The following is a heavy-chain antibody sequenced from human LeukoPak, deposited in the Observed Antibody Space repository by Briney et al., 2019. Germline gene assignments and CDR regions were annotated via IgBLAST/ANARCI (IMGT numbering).Heavy chain of an antibody. Sequence: SETLSLTCTVSGGSISSYYWSWIRQPPGKGLEWIGYIYYSGSTNYNPSLKSRVTISVDTSKNQFSLELSSVTAADTAVYYCARHPIGSTPYYYYYGMDVWGQGTTVTVSS. V-gene: IGHV4-59*08. D-gene: IGHD1-26*01. J-gene: IGHJ6*02. CDR1: GGSISSYY. CDR2: IYYSGST. CDR3: ARHPIGSTPYYYYYGMDV.